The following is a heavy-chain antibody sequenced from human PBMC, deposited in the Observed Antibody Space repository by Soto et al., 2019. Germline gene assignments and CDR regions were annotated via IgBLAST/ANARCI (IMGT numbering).Heavy chain of an antibody. Sequence: QVQLQESGPGLVKPSQTLSLTCTVSSGSISSGGNCWSWIRQHPGKGLEWIGYIYYSGSTHYNPTLKSRETILVDTSKNQFSLQRSSVTAADTAVYYCARAFMRGYCSGGTCYRLFQHWGQGTLVTVS. D-gene: IGHD2-15*01. CDR2: IYYSGST. V-gene: IGHV4-31*03. J-gene: IGHJ1*01. CDR3: ARAFMRGYCSGGTCYRLFQH. CDR1: SGSISSGGNC.